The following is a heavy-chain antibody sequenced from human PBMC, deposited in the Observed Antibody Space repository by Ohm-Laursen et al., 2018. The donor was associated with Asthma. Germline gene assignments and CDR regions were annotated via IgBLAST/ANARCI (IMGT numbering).Heavy chain of an antibody. V-gene: IGHV3-30*03. Sequence: SLRLSCSASGFTFSSYGMHWVRQAPGKGLELVAVISFHGLNQYYPDSVKGRFTISRDNSKNTLYLQMNSLRAEDTAVYYYARDLSYYDILTGYGYYYGMDVWGQGTTVTVSS. D-gene: IGHD3-9*01. CDR3: ARDLSYYDILTGYGYYYGMDV. CDR1: GFTFSSYG. CDR2: ISFHGLNQ. J-gene: IGHJ6*02.